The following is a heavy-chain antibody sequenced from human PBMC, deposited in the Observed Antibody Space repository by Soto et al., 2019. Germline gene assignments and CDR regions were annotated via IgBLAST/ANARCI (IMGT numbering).Heavy chain of an antibody. V-gene: IGHV3-7*01. CDR3: ARARIDL. Sequence: EVQLVESGGGLVQPGGSLILSCAASGFTFSTYWMTWVRQAPGKGLEWVANINLDGSEKYYVDSVKGRFSISRDNVKNSLYLQLNSLRAEDTALYYCARARIDLWGRGTLVTVSS. CDR2: INLDGSEK. CDR1: GFTFSTYW. J-gene: IGHJ2*01.